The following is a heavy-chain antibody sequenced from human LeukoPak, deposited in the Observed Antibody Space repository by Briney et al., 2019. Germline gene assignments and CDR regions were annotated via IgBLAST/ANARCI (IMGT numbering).Heavy chain of an antibody. Sequence: ASVKVSCKASGYTFTSYGISWVRQAPGQGLEWMGWISAYNGNTNYAQKLQGRVTMTTDTSTSTAYMELRSLRSDDTAVYYCAGGPIVVGYNYYYGMDVWGKGTTVTVSS. CDR2: ISAYNGNT. D-gene: IGHD2-15*01. CDR3: AGGPIVVGYNYYYGMDV. V-gene: IGHV1-18*04. J-gene: IGHJ6*04. CDR1: GYTFTSYG.